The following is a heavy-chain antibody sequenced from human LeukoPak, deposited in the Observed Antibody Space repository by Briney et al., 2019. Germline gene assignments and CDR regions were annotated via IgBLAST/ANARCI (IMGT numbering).Heavy chain of an antibody. V-gene: IGHV4-59*01. J-gene: IGHJ3*02. CDR3: ASSNSGSYNDAFDI. CDR2: IYYSGST. Sequence: SETLSLTCTASGGSISSYYWSWIRQPPGKGLEWIGYIYYSGSTNYNPSLKSRVTISVDTSKNQFSLKLSSMTAADTAVYYCASSNSGSYNDAFDIWGQGTMVTVSS. CDR1: GGSISSYY. D-gene: IGHD1-26*01.